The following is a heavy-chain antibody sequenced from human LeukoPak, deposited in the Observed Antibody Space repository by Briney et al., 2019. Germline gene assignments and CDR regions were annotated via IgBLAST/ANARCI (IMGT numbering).Heavy chain of an antibody. J-gene: IGHJ5*02. V-gene: IGHV1-24*01. CDR1: GYTLTELS. D-gene: IGHD2-2*02. CDR2: FDPEDGET. CDR3: ATEPHCSSTSCYIFNGWFDP. Sequence: ASVNVSCKVSGYTLTELSMHWVRQAPGKGLEWMGGFDPEDGETIYAQKFQGRVTMTEDTSTDTAYMELSSLRSEDTAVYYCATEPHCSSTSCYIFNGWFDPWGQGTLVTVSS.